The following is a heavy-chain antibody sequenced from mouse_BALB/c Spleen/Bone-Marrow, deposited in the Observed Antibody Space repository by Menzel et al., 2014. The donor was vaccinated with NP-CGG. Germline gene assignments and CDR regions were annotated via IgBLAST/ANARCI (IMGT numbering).Heavy chain of an antibody. J-gene: IGHJ4*01. D-gene: IGHD2-1*01. CDR1: GYTFXSYY. Sequence: VQLQQSGPELVKPGASVRISCKASGYTFXSYYIHWVKQRPGQGLEWIGWIYPGNVNTKYNEKFKGKATLTADKSSSTAYMQLSSLTSEDSAVYFCARWGNYGDYAMDYWGQGTSVTVSS. V-gene: IGHV1S56*01. CDR2: IYPGNVNT. CDR3: ARWGNYGDYAMDY.